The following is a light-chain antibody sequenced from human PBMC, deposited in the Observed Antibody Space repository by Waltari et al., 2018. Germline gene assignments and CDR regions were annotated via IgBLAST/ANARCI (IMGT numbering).Light chain of an antibody. Sequence: QSVLTQPPSVSEAPRQRVTISCSGSSSNIGHNAVNWYQQLPGKAPKLLIYYDDLLPSGVSDRFSGSKSGTSASLAISGLQSEDEADYYCAAWDDSLNVVVFGGGTKLTVL. CDR3: AAWDDSLNVVV. CDR1: SSNIGHNA. J-gene: IGLJ2*01. CDR2: YDD. V-gene: IGLV1-36*01.